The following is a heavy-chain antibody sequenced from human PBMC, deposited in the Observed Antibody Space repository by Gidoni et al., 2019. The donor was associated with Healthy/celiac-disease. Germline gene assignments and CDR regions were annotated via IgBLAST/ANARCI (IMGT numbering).Heavy chain of an antibody. J-gene: IGHJ4*02. CDR2: ISSSSSTI. Sequence: EVQLVESGGGLVQPGGSLRLSWAASGFTFSSYSMNWVRQAPGKGLELVSYISSSSSTIYYADSVKGRFTISRDNAKNSLYLQMNSLRDEDTAVYYCARSHGYGGKPLGVWGQGTLVTVSS. CDR3: ARSHGYGGKPLGV. V-gene: IGHV3-48*02. CDR1: GFTFSSYS. D-gene: IGHD4-17*01.